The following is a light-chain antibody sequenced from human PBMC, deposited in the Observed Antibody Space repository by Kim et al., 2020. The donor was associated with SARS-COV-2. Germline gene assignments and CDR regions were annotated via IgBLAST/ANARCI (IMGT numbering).Light chain of an antibody. CDR1: SSDVGYYDY. CDR3: CSHARGSAYV. V-gene: IGLV2-14*03. Sequence: GQSITISCTGTSSDVGYYDYVSCYQQHPGKVPKLIISDVSNRPSGVSSRFSGSKSGNTAYLTISGLQDEDEADYYCCSHARGSAYVFGTGTKVTVL. J-gene: IGLJ1*01. CDR2: DVS.